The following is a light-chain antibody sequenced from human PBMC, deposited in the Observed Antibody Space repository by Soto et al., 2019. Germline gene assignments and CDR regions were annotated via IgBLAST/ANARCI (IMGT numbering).Light chain of an antibody. J-gene: IGKJ2*01. CDR2: GAS. V-gene: IGKV3-20*01. CDR1: QSVSSSY. Sequence: EIVLTQSPGTPSLSPGERATLSCRASQSVSSSYLAWYQQKPGQAPRLLIYGASSRATGIPDRFSGSGSGTDFTLTISRLEPEDFAVYYCQQYGSSPPQYTFGQGTKLEIK. CDR3: QQYGSSPPQYT.